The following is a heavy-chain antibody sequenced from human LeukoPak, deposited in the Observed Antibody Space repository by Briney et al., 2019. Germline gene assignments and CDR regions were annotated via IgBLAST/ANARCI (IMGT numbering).Heavy chain of an antibody. CDR1: GGSLRGHY. J-gene: IGHJ6*03. D-gene: IGHD3-10*01. CDR2: INHSGST. CDR3: ARESDPITGYFYYYMDV. V-gene: IGHV4-34*01. Sequence: AETLSLTCGVYGGSLRGHYWSWIRQPPGKGLEWVGEINHSGSTNYNPSFWGRVTISVDTSKNQFFLKLNSVTAADTAVYYCARESDPITGYFYYYMDVWGRGATVTVSS.